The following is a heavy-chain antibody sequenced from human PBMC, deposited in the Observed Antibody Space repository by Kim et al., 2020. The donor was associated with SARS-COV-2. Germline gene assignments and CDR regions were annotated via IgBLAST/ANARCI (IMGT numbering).Heavy chain of an antibody. CDR3: ARGAYGDLSFDY. D-gene: IGHD4-17*01. Sequence: YAQKVQGRVTMTTDTSTNTAYMELWSLRSDDTAMYYCARGAYGDLSFDYWGQGTLVTVSS. J-gene: IGHJ4*02. V-gene: IGHV1-18*01.